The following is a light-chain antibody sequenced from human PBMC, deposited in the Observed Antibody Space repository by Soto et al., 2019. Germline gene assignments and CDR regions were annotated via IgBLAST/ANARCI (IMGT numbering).Light chain of an antibody. CDR3: MQAVQFPHT. J-gene: IGKJ2*01. Sequence: DIVLTQSPFSLPVTPGEPASISCRSSQSLLHNNGYDYLDWFLQKPGQSPQLLIFLGSNRASGVPDRFSGSVSGTDFTLKITRVEAEDVGVYYCMQAVQFPHTFGQGTKLEI. CDR1: QSLLHNNGYDY. V-gene: IGKV2-28*01. CDR2: LGS.